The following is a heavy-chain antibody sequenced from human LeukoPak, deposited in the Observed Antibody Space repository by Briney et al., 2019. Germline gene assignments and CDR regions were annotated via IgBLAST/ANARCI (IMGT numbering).Heavy chain of an antibody. V-gene: IGHV4-39*07. D-gene: IGHD6-13*01. CDR2: IYYSGST. J-gene: IGHJ4*02. Sequence: SETLSLTCTVSGGSISSSSYYWGWIRQPPGKGLEWIGSIYYSGSTYYNPSLKSRVTISVDTSKNQFSLKLSSVTAADTAVYYCARELAAAGDSAFDYWGQGTLVTVSS. CDR1: GGSISSSSYY. CDR3: ARELAAAGDSAFDY.